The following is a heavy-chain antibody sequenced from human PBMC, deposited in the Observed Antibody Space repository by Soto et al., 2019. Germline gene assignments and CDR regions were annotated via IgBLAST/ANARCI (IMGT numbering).Heavy chain of an antibody. CDR2: ISSSSAYI. J-gene: IGHJ4*02. Sequence: EVQLVESGGDLVKPGGSLRLSCADSGFTFSSYSMNWVRQAPGKGLEWVSAISSSSAYIFYADSVKGRFTVSRDNAKNSLYLQMNSXXXXXXXXXXXXXXXXXXXXXXDYWGQGTLVT. V-gene: IGHV3-21*01. CDR1: GFTFSSYS. CDR3: XXXXXXXXXXXDY.